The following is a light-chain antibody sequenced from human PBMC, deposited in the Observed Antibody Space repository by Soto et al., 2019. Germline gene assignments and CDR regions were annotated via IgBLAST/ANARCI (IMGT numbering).Light chain of an antibody. Sequence: DIQMTQSPSTLSASVGDRVTINCRASQSISSWLAWYQQKPGKAPKLLIYDASSLESGVPSRFSGSGSGTEFPLTISSLQPDDFATYYGQQYNSYPWTFGQGTKVEIK. CDR1: QSISSW. J-gene: IGKJ1*01. CDR3: QQYNSYPWT. V-gene: IGKV1-5*01. CDR2: DAS.